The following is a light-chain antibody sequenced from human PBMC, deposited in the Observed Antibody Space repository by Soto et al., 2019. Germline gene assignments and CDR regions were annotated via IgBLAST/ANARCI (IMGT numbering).Light chain of an antibody. Sequence: DIQMTQSPSSLSASVEDRVIITCLASQSISNHLNWYQQKPGKAPKLLIFAASSLQSGVPSRFSGSGSGTDFTLTISSLQAEDFATYYCQQTRSYPSTFGGGTKVDIK. V-gene: IGKV1-39*01. J-gene: IGKJ4*01. CDR2: AAS. CDR1: QSISNH. CDR3: QQTRSYPST.